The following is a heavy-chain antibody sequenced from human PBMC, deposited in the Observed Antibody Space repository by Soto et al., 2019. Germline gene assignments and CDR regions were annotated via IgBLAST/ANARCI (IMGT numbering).Heavy chain of an antibody. Sequence: QVQLVQSGAEVKKPGASVKVSCKASGYTFTSYYMHWVRQAPGQGLEWMGIINPSGGSTSYAQKFQGSVTRTGDTSTSPVDMELSSLRSEDTAVYYCARGGVVAAINWFDPWGQGTLVTVSS. CDR3: ARGGVVAAINWFDP. D-gene: IGHD2-15*01. CDR2: INPSGGST. CDR1: GYTFTSYY. J-gene: IGHJ5*02. V-gene: IGHV1-46*01.